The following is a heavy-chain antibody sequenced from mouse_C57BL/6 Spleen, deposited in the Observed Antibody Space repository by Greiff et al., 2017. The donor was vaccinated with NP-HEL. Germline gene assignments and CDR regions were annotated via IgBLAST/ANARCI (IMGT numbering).Heavy chain of an antibody. D-gene: IGHD1-1*01. CDR3: ARSVYYYGSSEGFFAY. J-gene: IGHJ3*01. V-gene: IGHV1-69*01. CDR2: IDPSDSYT. CDR1: GYTFTSYW. Sequence: QVQLQQPGAELVMPGASVKLSCKASGYTFTSYWMHWVKQRPGQGLEWIGEIDPSDSYTNYNQKFKGKSTLTVDKSSSTAYMQLSSLTSEDSAVYYCARSVYYYGSSEGFFAYWGQGTLVTVSA.